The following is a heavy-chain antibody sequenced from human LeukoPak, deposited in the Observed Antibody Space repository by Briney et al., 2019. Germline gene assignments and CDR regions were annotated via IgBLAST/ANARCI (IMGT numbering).Heavy chain of an antibody. D-gene: IGHD3-22*01. V-gene: IGHV3-30*03. CDR2: ISYDGSNK. J-gene: IGHJ3*02. CDR3: ARDYYDSSGFGAFDI. CDR1: GFTFSSYG. Sequence: GGSLRLSCAASGFTFSSYGMHWVRQAPGKGLEWVAVISYDGSNKYYADSVKGRFTISRDNSKNTLYLQMNSLRAEDTAVYYCARDYYDSSGFGAFDIWGQGTMVTVSS.